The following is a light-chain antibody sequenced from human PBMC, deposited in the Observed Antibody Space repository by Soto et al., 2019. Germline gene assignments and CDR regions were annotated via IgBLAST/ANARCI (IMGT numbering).Light chain of an antibody. J-gene: IGLJ3*02. V-gene: IGLV4-69*01. CDR3: QSLGTGIQV. CDR2: INYDGTH. CDR1: SGYSTYA. Sequence: QPVLTQSPSASASLGASVKLTCTLSSGYSTYAIAWHQQQSEKGPRFLMKINYDGTHSKGDGFFDRFSGSSSGAERHLTISRHQSEDEADYYCQSLGTGIQVFGGGTKLTV.